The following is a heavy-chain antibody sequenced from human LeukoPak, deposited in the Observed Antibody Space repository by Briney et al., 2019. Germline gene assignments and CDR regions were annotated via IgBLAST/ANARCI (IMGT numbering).Heavy chain of an antibody. V-gene: IGHV3-21*01. D-gene: IGHD4-17*01. CDR1: GFTFSSYS. Sequence: GGSLRLSCAASGFTFSSYSMNWVRQAPGKGLEWVSSISSSSNYIYYADSVKGRFTISRDNAKNSLYLQMNSLRAEDTAVYYCARLYGDDSWGQGTLVTVSS. J-gene: IGHJ5*01. CDR2: ISSSSNYI. CDR3: ARLYGDDS.